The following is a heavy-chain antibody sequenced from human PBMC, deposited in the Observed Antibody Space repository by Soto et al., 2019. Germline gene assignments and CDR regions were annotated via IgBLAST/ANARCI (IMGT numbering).Heavy chain of an antibody. CDR3: ARLGPHYYDSSGYYLLAYYGMDV. Sequence: ASVKVSCKASGYTFTSYAMHWVRQAPGQRLEWMGRINAGNGNTKYSQKFQGRVTITRDTSASTAYMELSSLRSEDTAVYYCARLGPHYYDSSGYYLLAYYGMDVWGQGTTVTVSS. CDR1: GYTFTSYA. V-gene: IGHV1-3*01. D-gene: IGHD3-22*01. J-gene: IGHJ6*02. CDR2: INAGNGNT.